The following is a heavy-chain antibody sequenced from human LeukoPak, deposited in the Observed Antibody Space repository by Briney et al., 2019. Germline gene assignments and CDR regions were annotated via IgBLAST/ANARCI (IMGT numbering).Heavy chain of an antibody. CDR1: GFTFSSYE. J-gene: IGHJ4*02. CDR3: ARSGAPTLDY. CDR2: IDSDGSST. D-gene: IGHD2-15*01. V-gene: IGHV3-74*01. Sequence: GGSLRLSCAASGFTFSSYEMNWVRQAPGKGLEWVSRIDSDGSSTIYADSAKGRFTISRDNAKNTLYLQMNSLRAEDTAVYYCARSGAPTLDYWGQGTLVIVSS.